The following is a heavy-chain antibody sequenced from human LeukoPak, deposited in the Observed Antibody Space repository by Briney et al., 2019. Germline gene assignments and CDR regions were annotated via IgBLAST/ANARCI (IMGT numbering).Heavy chain of an antibody. CDR1: GCSISSGGYY. CDR2: IYYSRST. Sequence: SQTLSLTCTVSGCSISSGGYYWSWIRQHPGKGLEWIGYIYYSRSTYYNPSLKSRVTISVDTSKNQFSLKLSSVTAADTAVYYCARDNSSYDSSGYYYDTAFDIWGQGKMVTVSS. J-gene: IGHJ3*02. V-gene: IGHV4-31*03. D-gene: IGHD3-22*01. CDR3: ARDNSSYDSSGYYYDTAFDI.